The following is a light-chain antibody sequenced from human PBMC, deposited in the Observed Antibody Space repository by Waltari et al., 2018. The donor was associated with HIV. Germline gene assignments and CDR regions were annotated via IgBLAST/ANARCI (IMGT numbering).Light chain of an antibody. CDR1: TSDVGGYDY. Sequence: QSALTQPRSVSASPGHSVAISCPGTTSDVGGYDYVSWSQHHPGKAPKLLIYDVSKRPSRVPDRFSASKSGNTDSLTISGLQAEDEADYYCWSYAGSYTSVFGTGTQVTVL. CDR3: WSYAGSYTSV. CDR2: DVS. J-gene: IGLJ1*01. V-gene: IGLV2-11*01.